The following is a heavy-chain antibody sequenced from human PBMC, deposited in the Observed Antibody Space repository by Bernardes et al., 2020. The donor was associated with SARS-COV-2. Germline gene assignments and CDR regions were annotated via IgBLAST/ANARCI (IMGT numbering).Heavy chain of an antibody. J-gene: IGHJ6*02. CDR1: GFTFSSYG. V-gene: IGHV3-33*01. Sequence: GGSLRLSCAASGFTFSSYGMHWVRQAPGKGLEWVAVIWYDGSNKYYADSVKGRFTISRDNSKNTLYLQMNSLRAEDTAVYYCARGPYCSSTSCLRNYYYYGMDVWGQGTTVTVSS. CDR2: IWYDGSNK. CDR3: ARGPYCSSTSCLRNYYYYGMDV. D-gene: IGHD2-2*01.